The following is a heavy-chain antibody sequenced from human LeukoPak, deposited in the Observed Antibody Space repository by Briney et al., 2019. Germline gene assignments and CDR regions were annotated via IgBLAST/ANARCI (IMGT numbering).Heavy chain of an antibody. CDR3: ARDWDDILTGYYNDAFDI. CDR1: GYTFTSYG. J-gene: IGHJ3*02. D-gene: IGHD3-9*01. V-gene: IGHV1-18*01. CDR2: ISAYNGNT. Sequence: ASVKVSCKASGYTFTSYGIGWVRQAPGQGLEWMGGISAYNGNTNYAQKLQGRVTMTTDTSTSTAYMELRSLRSDDTAVYYCARDWDDILTGYYNDAFDIWGQGTMVTVSS.